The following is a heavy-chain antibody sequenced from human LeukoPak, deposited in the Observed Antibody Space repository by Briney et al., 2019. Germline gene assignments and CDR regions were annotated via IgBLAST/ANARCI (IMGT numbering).Heavy chain of an antibody. D-gene: IGHD2-2*01. Sequence: GGSLRLSCAASGSTVSSNHMSWVRQAPGKGLEWVSSISSSSSYIYYADSVKGRFTISRDNAKNSLYLQMNSLRAEDTAVYYCARRMASTLGYCSSTSCYGAFDIWGQGTMVTVSS. V-gene: IGHV3-21*01. CDR1: GSTVSSNH. CDR3: ARRMASTLGYCSSTSCYGAFDI. J-gene: IGHJ3*02. CDR2: ISSSSSYI.